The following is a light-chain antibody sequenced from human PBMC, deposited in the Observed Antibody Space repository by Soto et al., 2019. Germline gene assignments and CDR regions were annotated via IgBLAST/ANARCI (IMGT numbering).Light chain of an antibody. CDR1: SSDVGGYNY. CDR2: DVT. V-gene: IGLV2-11*01. Sequence: QSVLTQPRSVSGSPGQSVTISCTGTSSDVGGYNYVSWYQQYPGKAPKPMIYDVTKRPSGVPDRFSGSKSGNTASLTISGLKTEDEADYYCQSFDSNDWVFGGGTQLTVL. CDR3: QSFDSNDWV. J-gene: IGLJ3*02.